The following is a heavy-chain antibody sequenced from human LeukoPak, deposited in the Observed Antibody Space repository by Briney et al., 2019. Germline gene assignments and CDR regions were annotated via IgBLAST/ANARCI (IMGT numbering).Heavy chain of an antibody. D-gene: IGHD2-21*01. CDR1: GFTFSSYG. CDR3: ARDHRGIYSPFDY. V-gene: IGHV3-30*02. CDR2: IRYDGSNK. Sequence: GGSLRLSCAASGFTFSSYGMHWVRQAPGKGLEWVAFIRYDGSNKYYADSVKGRFTISRDNSKNTLYLQMNSLRAEDTAVYYCARDHRGIYSPFDYWGQGTLVTVSS. J-gene: IGHJ4*02.